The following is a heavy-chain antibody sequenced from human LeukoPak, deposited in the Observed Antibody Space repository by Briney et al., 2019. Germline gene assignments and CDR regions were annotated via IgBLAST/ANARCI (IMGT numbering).Heavy chain of an antibody. Sequence: ASGKVSCKASGSTFTSYGISWGRQAPGPGLEWMGWISVYSGNRSYAQKLQDRGTMATATSTTTAYKELRSLRSDDTAVYYSARDSPPRIASDGPDCFDPWGQGTLVTVSS. V-gene: IGHV1-18*01. CDR1: GSTFTSYG. CDR3: ARDSPPRIASDGPDCFDP. CDR2: ISVYSGNR. J-gene: IGHJ5*02. D-gene: IGHD6-13*01.